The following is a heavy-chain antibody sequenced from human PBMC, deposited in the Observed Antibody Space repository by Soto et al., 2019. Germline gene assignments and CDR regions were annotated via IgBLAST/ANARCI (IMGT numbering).Heavy chain of an antibody. CDR1: GFTFSSYD. CDR3: ARVHRYYYDSSGYYPDYYYYYGMDV. J-gene: IGHJ6*02. D-gene: IGHD3-22*01. CDR2: IGTAGDT. V-gene: IGHV3-13*01. Sequence: GGSLRLSCAASGFTFSSYDMHWVRQATGKGLEWVSAIGTAGDTYYPGSVKGRFTISREKAKNSLYLQRNSLRAEDTAVYYCARVHRYYYDSSGYYPDYYYYYGMDVWGQGTTVTVSS.